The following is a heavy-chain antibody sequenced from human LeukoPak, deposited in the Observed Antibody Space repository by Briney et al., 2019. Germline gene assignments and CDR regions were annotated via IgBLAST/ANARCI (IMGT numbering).Heavy chain of an antibody. J-gene: IGHJ4*02. CDR3: ASAVVPEY. V-gene: IGHV3-66*01. Sequence: GGSLRLSCAASGFTVSNNYMSWVRQAPGKGLEWVSVIYSGGSTYYADSVKGRFTISRDNSKNTLYLRMNSLRDEDTAVYYRASAVVPEYWGRGTLVTVSS. CDR1: GFTVSNNY. D-gene: IGHD6-6*01. CDR2: IYSGGST.